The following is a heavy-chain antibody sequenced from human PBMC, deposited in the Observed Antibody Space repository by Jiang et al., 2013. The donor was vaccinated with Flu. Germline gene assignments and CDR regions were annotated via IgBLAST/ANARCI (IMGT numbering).Heavy chain of an antibody. CDR2: VSYSGDT. J-gene: IGHJ6*02. V-gene: IGHV4-61*01. CDR1: GGSVSGDTSY. CDR3: ARNRVSVPSLRDDYYFYAMDV. D-gene: IGHD2/OR15-2a*01. Sequence: GPGLVKSSETLSLTCTVSGGSVSGDTSYWSWIRQPPGRGLEWIGYVSYSGDTNYNPSLESRLTISLDTSKSQFSLRLGSVTAADTAVYYCARNRVSVPSLRDDYYFYAMDVWGQGTTVTVSS.